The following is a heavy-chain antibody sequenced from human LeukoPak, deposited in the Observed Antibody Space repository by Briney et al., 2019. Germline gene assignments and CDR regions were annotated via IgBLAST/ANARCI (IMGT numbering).Heavy chain of an antibody. Sequence: RXAPGKXXXXXXXIKQDGSEKYYVDSVKGRFTISRDNAKNSLYLQMNSLRAEDTAVYYCARRRVGSSGYRFDYWGQGTLVTVSS. V-gene: IGHV3-7*01. D-gene: IGHD3-22*01. CDR2: IKQDGSEK. CDR3: ARRRVGSSGYRFDY. J-gene: IGHJ4*02.